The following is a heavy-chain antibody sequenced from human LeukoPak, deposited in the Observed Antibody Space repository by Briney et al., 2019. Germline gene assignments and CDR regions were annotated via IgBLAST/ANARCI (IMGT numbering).Heavy chain of an antibody. CDR3: AKDSAQWELLPYEENDY. V-gene: IGHV3-23*01. D-gene: IGHD1-26*01. CDR2: ISGSGGGT. CDR1: GFTFSSYA. J-gene: IGHJ4*02. Sequence: GGSLRLSCAASGFTFSSYAMSWVRQAPGKGLEWVSAISGSGGGTYYADSVKGRFTISRDNSKNTLYLQMNSLRAEDTAVYYCAKDSAQWELLPYEENDYWGLGTLVTVSS.